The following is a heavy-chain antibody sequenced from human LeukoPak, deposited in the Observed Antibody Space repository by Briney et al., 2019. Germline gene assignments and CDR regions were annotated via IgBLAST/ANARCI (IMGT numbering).Heavy chain of an antibody. Sequence: PSQTLSLTCTVSGGSVSSGNFHWTWIRQPAGNQLEWIGRIHTSGNTNHNPSLWSRVTISTDTSKNQFSLTLNFVTAADTAVYYCARDRGGDSFDIWGQGTTVTVSS. J-gene: IGHJ3*02. V-gene: IGHV4-61*02. D-gene: IGHD2-21*01. CDR2: IHTSGNT. CDR3: ARDRGGDSFDI. CDR1: GGSVSSGNFH.